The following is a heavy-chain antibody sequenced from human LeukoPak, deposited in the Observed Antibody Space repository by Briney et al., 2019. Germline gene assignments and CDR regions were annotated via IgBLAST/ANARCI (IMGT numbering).Heavy chain of an antibody. J-gene: IGHJ4*02. D-gene: IGHD1-26*01. CDR3: AKQERGTQYANDLDY. CDR2: INPNSGGT. Sequence: VASVKVSCKASGYTFTGYYMHWVRQAPGQGLEWMGWINPNSGGTNYAQKFQGRVTMTRDTSISTAYMELSSLRSDDTAVYYCAKQERGTQYANDLDYWGQGTLVTVSS. CDR1: GYTFTGYY. V-gene: IGHV1-2*02.